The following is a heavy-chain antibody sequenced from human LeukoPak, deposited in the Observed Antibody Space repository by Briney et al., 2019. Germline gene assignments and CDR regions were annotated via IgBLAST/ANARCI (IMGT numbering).Heavy chain of an antibody. CDR3: ARVEGYYDSSGYRTDAFDI. CDR2: ISSSSSYI. CDR1: GFTFSSYS. Sequence: GGSLRLSCAASGFTFSSYSMNWVRQAPGKGLEWVSSISSSSSYIYYADSVKGRFTISRDNAKNSLYLQMNSLRAEDTAVYYCARVEGYYDSSGYRTDAFDIWGQGTMVTVSS. V-gene: IGHV3-21*06. D-gene: IGHD3-22*01. J-gene: IGHJ3*02.